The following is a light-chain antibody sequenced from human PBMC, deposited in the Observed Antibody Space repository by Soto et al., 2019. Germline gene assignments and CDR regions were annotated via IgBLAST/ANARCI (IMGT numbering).Light chain of an antibody. CDR3: QQRGIWPLT. V-gene: IGKV3-11*01. J-gene: IGKJ4*01. CDR1: QGISTY. CDR2: DAS. Sequence: DILLTQSPATLSLSPGERATLSCRASQGISTYLAWYQHKPGQTPRLLVYDASNRATGIPARFSGSGSGTDFTLTISSLEPEDFAVYYCQQRGIWPLTFGGGTKVEVK.